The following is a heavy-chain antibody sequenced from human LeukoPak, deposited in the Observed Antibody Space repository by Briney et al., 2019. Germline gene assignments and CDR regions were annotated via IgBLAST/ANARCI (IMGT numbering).Heavy chain of an antibody. Sequence: PSETLSLTCTVSGGSISSGGYYWSWIRQHPGKGLEWIGHIYYSGSTYYNPSLKSRVTISVDTSKNQFSLKLSSVTAADTAVYYCARDLEGSLDYWGQGTLVTVSS. V-gene: IGHV4-31*03. CDR1: GGSISSGGYY. CDR2: IYYSGST. CDR3: ARDLEGSLDY. J-gene: IGHJ4*02. D-gene: IGHD3-3*01.